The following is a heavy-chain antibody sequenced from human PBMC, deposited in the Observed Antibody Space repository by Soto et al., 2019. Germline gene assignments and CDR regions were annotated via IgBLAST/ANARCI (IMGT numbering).Heavy chain of an antibody. CDR1: GFTFRGDA. D-gene: IGHD1-1*01. CDR2: ISGSGEMT. V-gene: IGHV3-23*01. Sequence: SLRLSCAASGFTFRGDAMSWVRQAPGKGLEWVSSISGSGEMTHYAESVKGRFTISRDNSKNTLYLQMESPRAEDTALYYCARSEMTYNWNDWGQGTLVTVSS. J-gene: IGHJ4*02. CDR3: ARSEMTYNWND.